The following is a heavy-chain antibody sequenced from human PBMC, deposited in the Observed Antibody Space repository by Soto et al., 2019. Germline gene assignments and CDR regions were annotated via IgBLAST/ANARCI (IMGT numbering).Heavy chain of an antibody. CDR1: GGTFSSYA. D-gene: IGHD5-18*01. V-gene: IGHV1-69*13. CDR2: IIPIFGTA. CDR3: ARAWRLGVQLWSEYYFVY. J-gene: IGHJ4*02. Sequence: SVKVSCKASGGTFSSYAISWVRQAPGQGLEWMGGIIPIFGTANYAQKFQGRVTITADESTSTAYMELSSLRSEDTAVYYCARAWRLGVQLWSEYYFVYGGKETRVTVSS.